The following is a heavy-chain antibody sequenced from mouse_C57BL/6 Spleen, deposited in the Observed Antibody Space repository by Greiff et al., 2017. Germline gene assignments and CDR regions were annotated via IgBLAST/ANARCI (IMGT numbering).Heavy chain of an antibody. J-gene: IGHJ4*01. CDR2: INPNNGGT. CDR3: ARRGAMDD. V-gene: IGHV1-26*01. CDR1: GYTFTDYY. Sequence: EVQLQQSGPELVKPGASVKISCTASGYTFTDYYMNWVKQSHGKSLEWIGDINPNNGGTSYTQKFKGKATLTVDKSSSTAYMELRSLTSEDSAVYYCARRGAMDDWGQGTSVTVSS.